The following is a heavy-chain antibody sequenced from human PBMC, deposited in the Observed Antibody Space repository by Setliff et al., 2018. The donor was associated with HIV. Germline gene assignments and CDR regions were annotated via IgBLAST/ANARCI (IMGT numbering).Heavy chain of an antibody. CDR1: GYNFANYW. Sequence: GESLKISCKASGYNFANYWIGWVRQRPGKGLEWMGIIYPGDSDTKYSPSFQGQVSISADKSTSTAFLQWISLKASDTATYYCARQPSGFLNPKDSFDFWGQGTRGTVS. CDR3: ARQPSGFLNPKDSFDF. V-gene: IGHV5-51*01. CDR2: IYPGDSDT. J-gene: IGHJ3*01.